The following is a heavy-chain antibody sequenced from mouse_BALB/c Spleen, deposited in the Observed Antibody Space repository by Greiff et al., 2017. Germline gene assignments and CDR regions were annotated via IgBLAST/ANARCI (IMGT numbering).Heavy chain of an antibody. V-gene: IGHV2-6-7*01. CDR2: IWGDGST. D-gene: IGHD2-1*01. CDR3: ARDRPRRGNHYYAMDY. Sequence: VQLQESGPGLVAPSQSLSITCTVSGFSLTGYGVNWVRQPPGKGLEWLGMIWGDGSTDYNSALKSRLSISKDNSKSQVFLKMNSLQTDDTARYYCARDRPRRGNHYYAMDYWGQGTSVTVSS. J-gene: IGHJ4*01. CDR1: GFSLTGYG.